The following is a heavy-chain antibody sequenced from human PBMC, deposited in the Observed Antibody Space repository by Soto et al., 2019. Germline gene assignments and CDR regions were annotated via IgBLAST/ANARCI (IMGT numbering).Heavy chain of an antibody. Sequence: ASVKVSCKASGYTFTGYYMHWVRQAPGQGLEWMGWINPNSGGTNYAQKFQGRVTMTRDTSISTAYMELSRLRSDDTAVYYCARDPGAVAGTLFDYWGQGTLVTVSS. CDR2: INPNSGGT. D-gene: IGHD6-19*01. CDR1: GYTFTGYY. CDR3: ARDPGAVAGTLFDY. J-gene: IGHJ4*02. V-gene: IGHV1-2*02.